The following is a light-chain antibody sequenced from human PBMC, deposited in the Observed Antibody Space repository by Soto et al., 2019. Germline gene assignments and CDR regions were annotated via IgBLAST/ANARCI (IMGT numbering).Light chain of an antibody. CDR2: SAS. CDR1: QSVSSNY. V-gene: IGKV3-20*01. J-gene: IGKJ1*01. Sequence: EIVLTQSPGTLSLSPGERATLSCRASQSVSSNYLAWYQQKPGQAPRVLIYSASSRATGIPDRFSGSGSGTDFTLTISRLEPEDFAVYYCQQYGSSPTFGQGPKVDIK. CDR3: QQYGSSPT.